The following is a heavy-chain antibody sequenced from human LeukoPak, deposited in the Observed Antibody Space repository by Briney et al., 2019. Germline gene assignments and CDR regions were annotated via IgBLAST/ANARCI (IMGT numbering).Heavy chain of an antibody. V-gene: IGHV3-30*02. Sequence: GGSLRLSCAASGFTFSSYGMHWVRQAPGKGLEWVAFIRYDGSNEYYADSVKGRFTTSRDNSNKTLYLQMHSLRAEDTAVYYCAKGFSLFDYWGQGTLVTVSS. CDR2: IRYDGSNE. CDR1: GFTFSSYG. CDR3: AKGFSLFDY. J-gene: IGHJ4*02.